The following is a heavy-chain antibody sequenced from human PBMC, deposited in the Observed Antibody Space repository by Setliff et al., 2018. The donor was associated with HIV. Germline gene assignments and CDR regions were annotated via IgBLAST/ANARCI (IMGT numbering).Heavy chain of an antibody. CDR3: ARDRGTRYGSGKDFDS. D-gene: IGHD3-10*01. V-gene: IGHV4-39*02. CDR1: GVSINRTDHY. J-gene: IGHJ4*02. Sequence: SETLSLTCSVSGVSINRTDHYWGWIRQSPGKSLEWIGSVSQSGSTSYNPSLKSRITISVDRSKNLFSLKLISVTAADQGVYYCARDRGTRYGSGKDFDSWGQGILVTVSS. CDR2: VSQSGST.